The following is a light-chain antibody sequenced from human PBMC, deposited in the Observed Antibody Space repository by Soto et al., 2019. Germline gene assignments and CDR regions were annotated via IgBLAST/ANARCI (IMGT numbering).Light chain of an antibody. V-gene: IGKV3-15*01. CDR3: QQYNNWPFT. Sequence: EIVMTQSPATLSVSPGERATLSCRASQSVSSNLAWYQQKPGQAPRLLIYGASTRATGIAARFSGSGSGTEFTLTISSLQSEDFAVYYCQQYNNWPFTFGPGTKVDFK. CDR2: GAS. CDR1: QSVSSN. J-gene: IGKJ3*01.